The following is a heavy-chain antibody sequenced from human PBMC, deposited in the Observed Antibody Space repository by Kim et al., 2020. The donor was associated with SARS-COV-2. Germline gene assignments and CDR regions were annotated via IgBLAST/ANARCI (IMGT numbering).Heavy chain of an antibody. V-gene: IGHV3-49*03. J-gene: IGHJ6*02. CDR3: TRVCNSILVVPAAMIPTCMDV. CDR1: GFTFGDYA. D-gene: IGHD2-2*01. Sequence: GGSLRLSCTASGFTFGDYAMSWFRQAPGKGLEWVGFIRSKAYGGTTEYAASVKGRFTISRDDSKSIAYLQMNSLKTEDTAVYYCTRVCNSILVVPAAMIPTCMDVWGQGTTVTVSS. CDR2: IRSKAYGGTT.